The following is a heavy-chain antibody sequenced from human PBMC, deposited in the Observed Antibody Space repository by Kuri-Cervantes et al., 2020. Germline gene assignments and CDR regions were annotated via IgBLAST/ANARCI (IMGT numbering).Heavy chain of an antibody. CDR2: INPSGGST. D-gene: IGHD2/OR15-2a*01. CDR1: GYTFTSYA. CDR3: ARDFSSLSDAFDI. Sequence: ASVKVSCKASGYTFTSYAMNWVRQAPGQGLEWMGIINPSGGSTSYAQKFQGRVTMTRDTSTSTVYMELGSLRSEDTAVYYCARDFSSLSDAFDIWGQGTMVTVSS. V-gene: IGHV1-46*01. J-gene: IGHJ3*02.